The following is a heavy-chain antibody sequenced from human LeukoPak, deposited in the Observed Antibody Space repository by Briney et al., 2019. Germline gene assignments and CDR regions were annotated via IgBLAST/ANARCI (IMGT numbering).Heavy chain of an antibody. Sequence: GGSLRLSCAASGFTFDDYAMHWVRQAPGKGLEWVSGISWNSGSIGNADSVKGRFTISRDNAKNSLYLQMNSLRAEDTAVYYCARRSNPGSVCDYWGQGTLVTVSS. V-gene: IGHV3-9*01. CDR3: ARRSNPGSVCDY. CDR2: ISWNSGSI. D-gene: IGHD2-15*01. CDR1: GFTFDDYA. J-gene: IGHJ4*02.